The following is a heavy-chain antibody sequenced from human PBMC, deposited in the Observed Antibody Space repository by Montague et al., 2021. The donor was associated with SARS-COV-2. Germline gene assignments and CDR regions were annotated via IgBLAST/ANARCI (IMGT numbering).Heavy chain of an antibody. D-gene: IGHD3-10*01. J-gene: IGHJ6*02. Sequence: SLRLSWAASAFTVGSYDLHWVRQDIGKRLEWVSAITTDGDTFYPDSVKGRFTVSRDFAKNSLSLQMNSLRTGDTAVYYCVTLRDYGSGSYYDVWGQGTTVTVSS. V-gene: IGHV3-13*01. CDR1: AFTVGSYD. CDR3: VTLRDYGSGSYYDV. CDR2: ITTDGDT.